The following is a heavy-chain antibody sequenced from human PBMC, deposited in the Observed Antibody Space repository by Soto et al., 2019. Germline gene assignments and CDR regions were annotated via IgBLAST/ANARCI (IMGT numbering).Heavy chain of an antibody. V-gene: IGHV5-10-1*01. CDR2: IDPSDSYT. CDR3: ARSTLGVDIVADKYYYGMDV. CDR1: GYSFTSYW. Sequence: GESLKISCKGSGYSFTSYWISWVRQMPGKGMEWMGRIDPSDSYTNYSPYFQGHVTISADKSISTAYLQWSSLKASDTAMYYCARSTLGVDIVADKYYYGMDVWGQGTTVTVSS. D-gene: IGHD5-12*01. J-gene: IGHJ6*02.